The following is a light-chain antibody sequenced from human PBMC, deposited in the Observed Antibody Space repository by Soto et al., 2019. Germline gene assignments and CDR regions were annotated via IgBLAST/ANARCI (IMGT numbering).Light chain of an antibody. CDR1: SSDVGAYNY. CDR2: EVS. J-gene: IGLJ2*01. Sequence: QSVLTQPPSASGSPGQSVTISCTGTSSDVGAYNYVSWYQQHPGKAPKLMISEVSKRPSGVPDRFSGSKSGNTASLTVSGLQAEDEADYYCSSYAGSSVIFGGGTKVTVL. CDR3: SSYAGSSVI. V-gene: IGLV2-8*01.